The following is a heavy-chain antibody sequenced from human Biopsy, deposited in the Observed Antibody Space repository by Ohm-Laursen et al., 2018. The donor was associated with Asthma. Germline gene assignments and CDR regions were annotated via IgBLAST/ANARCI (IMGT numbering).Heavy chain of an antibody. CDR1: GGSVSSGSYY. V-gene: IGHV4-61*01. CDR2: IYYSGST. CDR3: ARERAGYYGSRSYLGY. J-gene: IGHJ4*02. D-gene: IGHD3-10*01. Sequence: SQTLSLTCTVSGGSVSSGSYYWSWIRQPPGKGLEWIGYIYYSGSTNYNPSLKSRVTISVDTSKNQFSLKLSSVTAADTAVYYCARERAGYYGSRSYLGYWGQGTLVTVSS.